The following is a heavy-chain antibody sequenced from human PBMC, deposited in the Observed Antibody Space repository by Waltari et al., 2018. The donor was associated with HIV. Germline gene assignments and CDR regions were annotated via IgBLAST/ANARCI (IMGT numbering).Heavy chain of an antibody. J-gene: IGHJ4*02. CDR3: AHKLLGHKDGSGTYYTFDY. CDR2: TYWDDDK. D-gene: IGHD3-10*01. V-gene: IGHV2-5*02. CDR1: GFSLSTSGVG. Sequence: QITLKESGPTLVKPTQTLTLTCTFSGFSLSTSGVGVGWIRQPPGKALEWLAVTYWDDDKRYSPALKSRLTITKDTSKNQVVLRMTAMDPVDTATYFCAHKLLGHKDGSGTYYTFDYWGQGTLVTVSS.